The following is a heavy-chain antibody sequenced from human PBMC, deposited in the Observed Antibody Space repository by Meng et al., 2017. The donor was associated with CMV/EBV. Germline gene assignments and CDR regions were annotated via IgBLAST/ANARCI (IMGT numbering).Heavy chain of an antibody. J-gene: IGHJ5*02. D-gene: IGHD2-2*01. V-gene: IGHV4-34*01. CDR1: GSFSGYY. CDR2: INHSGST. CDR3: ARGVGYCSSTSCYPRFDP. Sequence: GSFSGYYWSGIRQPPGKGLEWSGEINHSGSTNYNPSLKSRVTISVDTSKNQFSLRLSSVTAADTAVYYCARGVGYCSSTSCYPRFDPWGQGTLVTVSS.